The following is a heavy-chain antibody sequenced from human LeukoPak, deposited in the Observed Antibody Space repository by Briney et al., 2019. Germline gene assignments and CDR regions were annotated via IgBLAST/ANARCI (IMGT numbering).Heavy chain of an antibody. V-gene: IGHV3-23*01. Sequence: GGSLRLSCAASGFTFSTYAMNWVRQAPGKGLEWVSAMSGSDTGSWYADSVKGRFTISRDTSKTTLYLQMNSLRAEDTAIYYCAKDARSFGGTYFDYWGQGIQVTVSS. J-gene: IGHJ4*02. CDR2: MSGSDTGS. D-gene: IGHD4-23*01. CDR3: AKDARSFGGTYFDY. CDR1: GFTFSTYA.